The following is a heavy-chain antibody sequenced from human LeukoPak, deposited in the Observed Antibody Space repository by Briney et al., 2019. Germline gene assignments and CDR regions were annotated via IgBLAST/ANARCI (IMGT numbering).Heavy chain of an antibody. J-gene: IGHJ4*02. CDR3: ARQGYCSGGSCYWDY. CDR2: IYYSGST. D-gene: IGHD2-15*01. CDR1: GGSINSYY. Sequence: SETLSLTCTVSGGSINSYYWHWVRQPPGKGLEWIGYIYYSGSTNYNPSLKSRVAISVDTSNNEVSLKLSSVTAADTAVYYCARQGYCSGGSCYWDYWGQGTLVTVSS. V-gene: IGHV4-59*08.